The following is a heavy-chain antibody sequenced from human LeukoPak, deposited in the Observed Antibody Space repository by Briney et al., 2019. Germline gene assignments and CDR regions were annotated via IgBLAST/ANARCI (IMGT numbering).Heavy chain of an antibody. CDR3: ARGMYYYDGSGDY. J-gene: IGHJ4*02. D-gene: IGHD3-22*01. Sequence: SETLSLTCTVSGGSISSYYWSWIRQPPGKGLEWIGYIYYSGSTNYNPSLKSRVTISINTSKNQFSLNLTSVTAADTAVYYCARGMYYYDGSGDYGGQGTRVTVSS. CDR2: IYYSGST. V-gene: IGHV4-59*08. CDR1: GGSISSYY.